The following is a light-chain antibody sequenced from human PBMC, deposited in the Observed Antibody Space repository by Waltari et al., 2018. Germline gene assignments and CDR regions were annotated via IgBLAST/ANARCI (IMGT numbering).Light chain of an antibody. CDR2: HAS. CDR1: ESIIKY. CDR3: QHYESLPVT. Sequence: GRATLSGRASESIIKYLAWYQQKPGQAPRLLIYHASSRATGIPDRCSGSGSGTDFSLTISRLEPEDFAVYYCQHYESLPVTFGQGTKVEIK. J-gene: IGKJ1*01. V-gene: IGKV3-20*01.